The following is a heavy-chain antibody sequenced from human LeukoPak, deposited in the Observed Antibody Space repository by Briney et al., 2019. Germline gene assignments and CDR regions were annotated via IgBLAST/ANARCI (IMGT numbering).Heavy chain of an antibody. CDR2: IYTSGST. Sequence: PSETLSLTCTVSGGSISSYYWSWIRQPAGKGLEWIGRIYTSGSTNYNPSLTSRVTMSVDTSKNQFSLKLSSVTAADTAVYYCATLRSWSPDYFDHWGQGTLVTVSS. J-gene: IGHJ4*02. CDR1: GGSISSYY. CDR3: ATLRSWSPDYFDH. D-gene: IGHD1-26*01. V-gene: IGHV4-4*07.